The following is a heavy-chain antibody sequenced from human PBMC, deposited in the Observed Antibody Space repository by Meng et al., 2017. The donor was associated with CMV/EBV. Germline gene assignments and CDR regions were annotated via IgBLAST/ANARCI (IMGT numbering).Heavy chain of an antibody. CDR2: MNPNSGNT. CDR3: ARGRLLKNWFDP. Sequence: ASVKVSCKASGYTFTSYDINWVRQATGQGLEWMGWMNPNSGNTGYAQKFQGRVTMTRNTSISTAYIELSSLRSEDTAVYYCARGRLLKNWFDPWGQGTLVTVSS. CDR1: GYTFTSYD. J-gene: IGHJ5*02. V-gene: IGHV1-8*01.